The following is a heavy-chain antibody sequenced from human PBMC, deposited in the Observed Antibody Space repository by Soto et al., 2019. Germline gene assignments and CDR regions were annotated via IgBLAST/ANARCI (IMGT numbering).Heavy chain of an antibody. CDR3: ARDFLTGDPREAFDY. V-gene: IGHV3-21*01. Sequence: EVQLVESGGRPVKPGESLLISCAASGFTFGGYSLSWFRRAPGKGLEWVSSIDPSSNDRHYADSVEGRFTISRDNARSSLYLQMISLTVEDTAVYYCARDFLTGDPREAFDYWGQGTTVTVSS. J-gene: IGHJ4*02. CDR1: GFTFGGYS. CDR2: IDPSSNDR. D-gene: IGHD3-9*01.